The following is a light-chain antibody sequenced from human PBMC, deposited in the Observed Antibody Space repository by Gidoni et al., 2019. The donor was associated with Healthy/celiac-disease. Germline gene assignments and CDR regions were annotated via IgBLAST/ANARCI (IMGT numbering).Light chain of an antibody. CDR1: QSISSY. CDR2: AAS. CDR3: QQSYSTLP. V-gene: IGKV1-39*01. Sequence: DIQMTQSPSSLSASVGDRVTITCRASQSISSYLNWYQQKLGKAPKLLIYAASSLQSRVPSRFSGSGSGTDFTLTISSLQPEDFATYYCQQSYSTLPFGGGTKVEIK. J-gene: IGKJ4*01.